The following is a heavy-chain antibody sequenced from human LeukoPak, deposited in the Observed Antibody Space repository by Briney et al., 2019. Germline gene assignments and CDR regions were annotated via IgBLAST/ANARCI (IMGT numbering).Heavy chain of an antibody. D-gene: IGHD3-3*01. V-gene: IGHV1-46*01. CDR1: GYTFTSYY. Sequence: GASVKVSCKASGYTFTSYYMHWVRQAPGQGLEWMGIINPSGGSTSYAQKVQGRVTMTRDTSTSTVYMELSSLRSEDTAVYYCARDRVTIFGVVIIERVIDYWGQGTLVTVSS. CDR3: ARDRVTIFGVVIIERVIDY. CDR2: INPSGGST. J-gene: IGHJ4*02.